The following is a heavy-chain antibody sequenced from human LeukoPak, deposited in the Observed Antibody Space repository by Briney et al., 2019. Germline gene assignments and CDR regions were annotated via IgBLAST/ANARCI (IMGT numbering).Heavy chain of an antibody. CDR2: IYYTGST. J-gene: IGHJ4*02. Sequence: WIGYIYYTGSTNYNPSLKSRVTISVDTSKNQFSLKLSSVTAADTAMYYCARHIGGVDYYWGQGALVTVSS. D-gene: IGHD2-8*01. V-gene: IGHV4-59*08. CDR3: ARHIGGVDYY.